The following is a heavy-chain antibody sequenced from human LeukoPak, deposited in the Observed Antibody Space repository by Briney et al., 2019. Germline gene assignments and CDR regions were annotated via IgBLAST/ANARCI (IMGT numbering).Heavy chain of an antibody. CDR3: AADGGGLSSVVTPRSSPFDY. V-gene: IGHV1-24*01. CDR1: GYTLNELS. D-gene: IGHD4-23*01. CDR2: FDPADGET. Sequence: GASVKVFCKVSGYTLNELSMHWVRQAPGKGLEWMGGFDPADGETVYAHRFQGRLTTTEDTSTNTGYMELTSLRSEDTAVYYCAADGGGLSSVVTPRSSPFDYWGQGTLVTVSS. J-gene: IGHJ4*02.